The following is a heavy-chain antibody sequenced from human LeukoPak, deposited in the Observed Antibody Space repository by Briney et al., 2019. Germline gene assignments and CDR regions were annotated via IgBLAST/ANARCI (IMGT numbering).Heavy chain of an antibody. J-gene: IGHJ4*02. CDR3: ARGTGPYYFDY. Sequence: PGGSLRLSCAASGFTFSSYAMSWVRQAPGKGLEWVSVIYTGGSTYYADSVKGRFTISRDNSKNTLYLQMNSLRAEDTAVYYCARGTGPYYFDYWGQGTLATVSS. D-gene: IGHD3-10*01. CDR1: GFTFSSYA. CDR2: IYTGGST. V-gene: IGHV3-53*01.